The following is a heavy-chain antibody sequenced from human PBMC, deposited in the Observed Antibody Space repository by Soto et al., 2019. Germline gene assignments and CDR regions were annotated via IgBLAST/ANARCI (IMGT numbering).Heavy chain of an antibody. D-gene: IGHD6-19*01. V-gene: IGHV1-69*13. J-gene: IGHJ6*02. CDR2: IIPIFGTA. CDR3: AKVRYSSPMGYYYGMDV. CDR1: RVAFSKFI. Sequence: SVNVSCKASRVAFSKFIVTWVRQAPGLGLEWVGGIIPIFGTANYAQKFQGRVTITADESTSTSYMEVNNLRSEDTAVYYCAKVRYSSPMGYYYGMDVWGQGTTVTVSS.